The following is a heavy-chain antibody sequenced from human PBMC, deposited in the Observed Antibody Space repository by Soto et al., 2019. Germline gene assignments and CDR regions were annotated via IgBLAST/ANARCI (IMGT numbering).Heavy chain of an antibody. V-gene: IGHV4-39*01. CDR2: IYYSGST. CDR1: GGSISSSSYY. CDR3: ARHDYDILTGYPPFDY. J-gene: IGHJ4*02. D-gene: IGHD3-9*01. Sequence: SETLSLTCTVSGGSISSSSYYWGWIRQPPGKGLEWIGSIYYSGSTYYNPSLKSRVTISVDTSKNQFSLKLSSVTAADTAVYYCARHDYDILTGYPPFDYWGQGTLVTVSS.